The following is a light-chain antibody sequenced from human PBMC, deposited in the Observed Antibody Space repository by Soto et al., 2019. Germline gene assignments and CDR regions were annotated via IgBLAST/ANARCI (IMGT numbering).Light chain of an antibody. Sequence: AIQLTQCPSSLSASVGDRVTITCRASQGISSWLAWYQQKPGKAPKLLIFDASTLESEVPSRLSGSGYGTDFTITISSIQNEDFATYYCQQSFSNTRTFGQGTKVDI. V-gene: IGKV1-13*02. CDR2: DAS. CDR1: QGISSW. J-gene: IGKJ1*01. CDR3: QQSFSNTRT.